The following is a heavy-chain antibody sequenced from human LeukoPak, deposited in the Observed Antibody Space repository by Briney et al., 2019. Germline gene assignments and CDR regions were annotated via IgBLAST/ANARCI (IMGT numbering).Heavy chain of an antibody. V-gene: IGHV1-2*02. Sequence: ASVKVSCKASGYTFTGYYMHWVRRAPGQGLEWMGWINPNSGGTNYAQKFQGRVTMTRDTSISTAYMELSRLRSDDTAVYYCARAAYYDSSGFDYWGQGTLVTVSS. CDR3: ARAAYYDSSGFDY. D-gene: IGHD3-22*01. CDR1: GYTFTGYY. CDR2: INPNSGGT. J-gene: IGHJ4*02.